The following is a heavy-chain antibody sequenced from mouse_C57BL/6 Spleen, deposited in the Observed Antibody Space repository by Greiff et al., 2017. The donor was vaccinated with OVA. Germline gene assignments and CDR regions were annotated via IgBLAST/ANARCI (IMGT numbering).Heavy chain of an antibody. J-gene: IGHJ1*03. CDR2: ISDGGSYT. Sequence: EVQLVESGGGLVKPGGSLKLSCAASGFTFSSYAMSWVRQTPEKRLEWVATISDGGSYTYYPDNVKGRFTISRDNAKNNLYLQMSHLKSEDTAMYYCARDLDGYDRYFDVWGTGTTVTVSS. CDR3: ARDLDGYDRYFDV. V-gene: IGHV5-4*01. D-gene: IGHD2-2*01. CDR1: GFTFSSYA.